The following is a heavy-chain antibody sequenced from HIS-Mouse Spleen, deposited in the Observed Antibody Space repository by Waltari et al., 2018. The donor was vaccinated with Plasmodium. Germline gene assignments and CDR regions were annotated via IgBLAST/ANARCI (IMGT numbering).Heavy chain of an antibody. V-gene: IGHV1-18*01. CDR2: TRPYNGNT. Sequence: QVQLVQSGAEVKKPGASVKVSCKASGYTFTNSGISWVRQAPGQGLEWMGWTRPYNGNTKSATKRQGRATMTTDTSTSTAYMELRSLRSDDTAVYYCARGSAGDAFDIWGQGTMVTVSS. J-gene: IGHJ3*02. CDR3: ARGSAGDAFDI. D-gene: IGHD6-19*01. CDR1: GYTFTNSG.